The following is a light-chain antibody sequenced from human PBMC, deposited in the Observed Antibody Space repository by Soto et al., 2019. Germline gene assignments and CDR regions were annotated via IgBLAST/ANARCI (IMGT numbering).Light chain of an antibody. CDR3: QQYNNFRVI. V-gene: IGKV3-15*01. J-gene: IGKJ4*01. CDR1: QSVSSN. Sequence: EIVMTQSPATLSVSPGERATLSCRASQSVSSNLAWYQQKPGQAHRLLIYGASTRATGIPARFSGSGSGTEFTLTISSLQCEDCAVYYCQQYNNFRVIFGGGNKVEIK. CDR2: GAS.